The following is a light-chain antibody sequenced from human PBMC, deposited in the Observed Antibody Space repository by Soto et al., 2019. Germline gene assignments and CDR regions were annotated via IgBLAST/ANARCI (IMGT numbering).Light chain of an antibody. CDR3: CSYAHTSRV. Sequence: QSALTQPASVSGSPGQSVTISCTGTTSDVGGYISVSWYQQHPGKAPKLMIYDVNKRPSGVPDRFSGSKSGNTASLTISWLQAEDEADYYCCSYAHTSRVFGGGTKLTVL. CDR1: TSDVGGYIS. CDR2: DVN. J-gene: IGLJ3*02. V-gene: IGLV2-11*01.